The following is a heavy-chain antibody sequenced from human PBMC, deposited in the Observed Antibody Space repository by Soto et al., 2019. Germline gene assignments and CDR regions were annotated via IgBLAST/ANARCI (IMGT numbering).Heavy chain of an antibody. CDR2: IYSGGST. V-gene: IGHV3-53*01. CDR1: GFTVSSNY. CDR3: ARVGTTVTTPGGMDV. D-gene: IGHD4-17*01. J-gene: IGHJ6*02. Sequence: EVQLVESGGGLIQPGGYLRLSCAASGFTVSSNYMSWVRQAPGKGLEWVSVIYSGGSTYYADSVKGRFTISRDNSKNTLYLQMNSLRAEDTAVYYCARVGTTVTTPGGMDVWCQGTTVTVSS.